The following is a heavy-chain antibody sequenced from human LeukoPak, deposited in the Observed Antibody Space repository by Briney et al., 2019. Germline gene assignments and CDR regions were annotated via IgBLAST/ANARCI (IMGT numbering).Heavy chain of an antibody. D-gene: IGHD6-13*01. V-gene: IGHV3-23*01. CDR3: AREGGFSSSWYTKAYFDY. J-gene: IGHJ4*02. CDR2: ISGSGGDT. Sequence: PGGSLRLSCAASGFTFSSYAMSWVRQAPGKGLEWVSGISGSGGDTYYADSVKGRFTISRDNAKNSLYLQMNSLRAEDTAVYYCAREGGFSSSWYTKAYFDYWGQGTLVTVSS. CDR1: GFTFSSYA.